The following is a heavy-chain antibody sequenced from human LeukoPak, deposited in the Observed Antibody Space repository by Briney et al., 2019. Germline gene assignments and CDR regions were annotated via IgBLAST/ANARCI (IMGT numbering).Heavy chain of an antibody. CDR1: GFTFSSYA. J-gene: IGHJ3*02. Sequence: PGGSLRLSCAASGFTFSSYAMHWVRQAPGKGLEWVAVISYDGSNKYYADSVKGRFTISRDNSKNTLYLQMNSLRAEDTAVYYCARGGSYLSAFDIWGQGTMATVSS. CDR2: ISYDGSNK. V-gene: IGHV3-30*14. D-gene: IGHD1-26*01. CDR3: ARGGSYLSAFDI.